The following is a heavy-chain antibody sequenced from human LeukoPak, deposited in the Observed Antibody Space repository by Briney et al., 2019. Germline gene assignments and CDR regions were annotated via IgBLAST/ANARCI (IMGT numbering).Heavy chain of an antibody. CDR1: GGSISSHY. CDR2: IYYSGST. CDR3: ARVSAAEYYFDY. J-gene: IGHJ4*02. V-gene: IGHV4-59*11. Sequence: SETLSLTCTVSGGSISSHYWSGIRQPPGKERDWIGYIYYSGSTNYNLSLKSRVTISVDTSKNQFSLKLSSVTTADTAVYYCARVSAAEYYFDYWGQGTLVTVSS. D-gene: IGHD6-25*01.